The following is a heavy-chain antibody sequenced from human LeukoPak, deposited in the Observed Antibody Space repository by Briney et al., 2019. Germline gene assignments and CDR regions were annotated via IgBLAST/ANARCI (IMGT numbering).Heavy chain of an antibody. Sequence: SETLSLTCAVYGGSFSGYYWSWIRQPPGKGLEWIGEINHSGSTNYNPSLKSRVTISVDTSKKQFSLKLSSVTAADTAVYYCASGLGYCSSTSCYNWFDPWGQGTLVTVSS. CDR3: ASGLGYCSSTSCYNWFDP. J-gene: IGHJ5*02. CDR1: GGSFSGYY. D-gene: IGHD2-2*01. V-gene: IGHV4-34*01. CDR2: INHSGST.